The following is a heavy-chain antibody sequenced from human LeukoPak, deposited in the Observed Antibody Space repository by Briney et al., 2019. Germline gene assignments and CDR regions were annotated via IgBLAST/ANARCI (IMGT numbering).Heavy chain of an antibody. Sequence: GASVKVSCKASGYTFTGYYMHWVRQAPGQGLEWMGRINPNSGGTNYAQKFQGRVTMTRDTSISTAYMELSRLRSDDTAVYYCARPFVYCSGGSCPFDYWGQGTLVTVSS. J-gene: IGHJ4*02. D-gene: IGHD2-15*01. V-gene: IGHV1-2*02. CDR3: ARPFVYCSGGSCPFDY. CDR1: GYTFTGYY. CDR2: INPNSGGT.